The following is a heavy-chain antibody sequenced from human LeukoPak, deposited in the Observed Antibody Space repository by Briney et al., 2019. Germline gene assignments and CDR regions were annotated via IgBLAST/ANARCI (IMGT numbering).Heavy chain of an antibody. J-gene: IGHJ4*02. CDR2: IIPIVGTA. Sequence: GSSVKVSCKASGGTFSSYAISWVRQAPGQGLEWMGGIIPIVGTANYAQKFQGRVTITAAESTSTAYMELSSLRSEDTAVYYCASANCSGGSCYLPLSDYWGQGTLVTVSS. CDR1: GGTFSSYA. D-gene: IGHD2-15*01. V-gene: IGHV1-69*01. CDR3: ASANCSGGSCYLPLSDY.